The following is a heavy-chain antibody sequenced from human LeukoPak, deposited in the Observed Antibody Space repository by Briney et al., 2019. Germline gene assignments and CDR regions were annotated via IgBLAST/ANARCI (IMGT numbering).Heavy chain of an antibody. CDR3: GRNLGSGSDH. CDR2: THYRGDI. J-gene: IGHJ4*02. D-gene: IGHD3-10*01. V-gene: IGHV4-59*02. Sequence: SETLSLTCSVSGASVSSDYWNWIRHSPWRGLERIGYTHYRGDINYNPSLKSRLTMSVDASSNQVSLKLSSVTAADAAVYYCGRNLGSGSDHWGQGTLVTVSS. CDR1: GASVSSDY.